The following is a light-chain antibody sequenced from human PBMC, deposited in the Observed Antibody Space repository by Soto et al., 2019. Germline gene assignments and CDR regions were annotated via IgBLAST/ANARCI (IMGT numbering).Light chain of an antibody. CDR1: QTISNN. CDR3: QDYGSSAWT. CDR2: GAS. V-gene: IGKV3-15*01. Sequence: ETVMTQTPATLSLSPGERATLSCGASQTISNNLVWYPQRPGQAPRLLIYGASSRATGIPVRFSGSGSGTEFTLTISRLEAEDFAVYYCQDYGSSAWTFGQGTKVDI. J-gene: IGKJ1*01.